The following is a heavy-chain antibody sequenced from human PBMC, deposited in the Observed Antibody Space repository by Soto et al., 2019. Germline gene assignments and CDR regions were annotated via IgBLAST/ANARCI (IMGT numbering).Heavy chain of an antibody. Sequence: QVQLVQSGAEVKKPGASVKVSCKASGYTFTGYYMHWVRQAPGQGLEWMGWINPNSDGTNYAQKFQGWVTMTRDTSISTAYLELSRLRSDDTAVYYCARCGAVAGSNYEIGPYYYYYGMDVWGQGTTVTVSS. CDR3: ARCGAVAGSNYEIGPYYYYYGMDV. V-gene: IGHV1-2*04. CDR1: GYTFTGYY. D-gene: IGHD6-19*01. CDR2: INPNSDGT. J-gene: IGHJ6*02.